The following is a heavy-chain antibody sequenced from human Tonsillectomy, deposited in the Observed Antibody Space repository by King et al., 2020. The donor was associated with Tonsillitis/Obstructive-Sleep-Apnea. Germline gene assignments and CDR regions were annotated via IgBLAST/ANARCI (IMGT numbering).Heavy chain of an antibody. J-gene: IGHJ3*02. V-gene: IGHV3-7*04. Sequence: EVQLVESGGGLVQPGGSLRLSCAASGFTFSNYWMTWVRQAPGKGLEWVANIKQDGSDKYYVDSVKGRFTISRDNTKNSLFLQMNSLRAEDTAVYYCARDECVSCNNAWYDVFDMWGQGTTVTVSS. CDR2: IKQDGSDK. CDR3: ARDECVSCNNAWYDVFDM. D-gene: IGHD1/OR15-1a*01. CDR1: GFTFSNYW.